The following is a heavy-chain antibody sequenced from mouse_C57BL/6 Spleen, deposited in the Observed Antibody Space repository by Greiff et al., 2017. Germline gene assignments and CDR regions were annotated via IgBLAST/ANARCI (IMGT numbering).Heavy chain of an antibody. Sequence: QVQLQQPGAELVRPGSSVKLSCKASGYTFTSYWMAWVKQRPGQGLEWIGNIYPSDSETHYNQKFKDKATLTVDKSSSTAYLQLSSLTSGDSAVYYCARARRDYGGWGQGTTLSVAS. D-gene: IGHD1-1*02. V-gene: IGHV1-61*01. CDR2: IYPSDSET. CDR1: GYTFTSYW. J-gene: IGHJ2*01. CDR3: ARARRDYGG.